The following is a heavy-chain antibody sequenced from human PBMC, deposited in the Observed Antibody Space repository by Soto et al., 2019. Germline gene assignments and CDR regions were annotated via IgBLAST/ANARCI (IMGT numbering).Heavy chain of an antibody. V-gene: IGHV1-18*01. D-gene: IGHD2-2*01. CDR2: ISAYNGNT. J-gene: IGHJ4*02. CDR1: GYTFTSYG. Sequence: QVQLVQSGAEVKKPGASVKVSCKASGYTFTSYGISWVRQAPGQGLEWMGWISAYNGNTNYAQKLQGRVTMTTDTSTSTAYMELRSLRSDDTAVYYCGIKDCSSPSCHLIDYWGQGTLVTVSS. CDR3: GIKDCSSPSCHLIDY.